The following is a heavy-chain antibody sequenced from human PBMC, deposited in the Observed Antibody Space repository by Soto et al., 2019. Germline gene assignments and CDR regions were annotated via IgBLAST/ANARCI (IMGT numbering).Heavy chain of an antibody. D-gene: IGHD6-6*01. CDR2: ISSSGNT. J-gene: IGHJ6*02. CDR1: DGSISNFY. Sequence: SETLSLTCTVSDGSISNFYWSWIRRPPGKGLEWIGYISSSGNTNYNPSLKSRVSISVDTSKNQFSLNLTSVTAADTAAYFCARDSKYSVAWYYYQGIDLWGQGIPVTVSS. CDR3: ARDSKYSVAWYYYQGIDL. V-gene: IGHV4-59*01.